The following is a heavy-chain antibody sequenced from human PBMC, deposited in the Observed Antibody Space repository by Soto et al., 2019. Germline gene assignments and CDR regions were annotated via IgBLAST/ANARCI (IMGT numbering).Heavy chain of an antibody. V-gene: IGHV1-69*13. CDR2: IIPIFGTA. CDR3: ARDAPSYSSSWYGFDP. D-gene: IGHD6-13*01. Sequence: ASVKVSCKASGGTFSSYAISWVRQAPGQGLEWMGGIIPIFGTANYAQKFQGRVTITADESTSTAYMELSSLRSEDTAVYYCARDAPSYSSSWYGFDPWGQGTLVTVSS. J-gene: IGHJ5*02. CDR1: GGTFSSYA.